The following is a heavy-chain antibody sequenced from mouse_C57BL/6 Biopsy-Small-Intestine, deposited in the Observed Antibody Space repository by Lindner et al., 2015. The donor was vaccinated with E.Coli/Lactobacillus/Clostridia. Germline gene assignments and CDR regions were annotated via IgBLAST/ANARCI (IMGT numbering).Heavy chain of an antibody. Sequence: SVKVSCKASGYTFTNYYMHWVRQAPGQGLEWMGMINPTGGNTNYAQKFQGRVTMTRDTSTSTVYMELRSLRYEDTAVYYCARDRFGAPYYYDTSGYSVDYWGQGTLVTVSS. CDR2: INPTGGNT. CDR3: ARDRFGAPYYYDTSGYSVDY. V-gene: IGHV1-59*01. D-gene: IGHD1-1*02. J-gene: IGHJ4*01. CDR1: GYTFTNYY.